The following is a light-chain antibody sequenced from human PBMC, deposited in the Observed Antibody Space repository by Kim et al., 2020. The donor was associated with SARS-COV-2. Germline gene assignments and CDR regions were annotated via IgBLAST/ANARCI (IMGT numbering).Light chain of an antibody. V-gene: IGKV1-39*01. CDR3: QQSYTTPQT. J-gene: IGKJ2*01. Sequence: DIQLTQSPSSLSASVGDRVTITCRASQKIETYLNWYQHKPGRAPKLLIHVTSTLQSGVPSRFSGSGSGTDFTLTISSLQPEDFATYYCQQSYTTPQTFGQGTKLE. CDR1: QKIETY. CDR2: VTS.